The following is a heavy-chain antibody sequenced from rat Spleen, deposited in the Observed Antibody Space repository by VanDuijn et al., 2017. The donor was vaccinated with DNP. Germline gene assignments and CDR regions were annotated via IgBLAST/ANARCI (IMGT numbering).Heavy chain of an antibody. CDR2: ITNSGGSI. CDR3: ARPAWERPFDY. V-gene: IGHV5S13*01. CDR1: GFTFSNYG. J-gene: IGHJ2*01. Sequence: EVQLVESGGGFVQPGRSLKLSCAASGFTFSNYGMAWVRQAPTKGLEWVASITNSGGSIYYRDSLKGRITISRDNAKSTLYLQMNSLRSEDTATYYCARPAWERPFDYWGQGVMVTVSS. D-gene: IGHD5-1*01.